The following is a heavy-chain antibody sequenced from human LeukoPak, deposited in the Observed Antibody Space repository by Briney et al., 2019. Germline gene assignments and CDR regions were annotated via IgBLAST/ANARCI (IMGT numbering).Heavy chain of an antibody. CDR1: GFTFGDYA. V-gene: IGHV3-49*04. Sequence: GGSLRLSCTTSGFTFGDYAMSWVRQAPGKGLEGVGFIRSKPYGGTTEYAASIKDRFSISRDDSKSIAHLEMNSLKSEDTAVYYCTRLARGSGNYYTPGFWGQGTLVTVSS. CDR2: IRSKPYGGTT. CDR3: TRLARGSGNYYTPGF. J-gene: IGHJ4*02. D-gene: IGHD3-10*01.